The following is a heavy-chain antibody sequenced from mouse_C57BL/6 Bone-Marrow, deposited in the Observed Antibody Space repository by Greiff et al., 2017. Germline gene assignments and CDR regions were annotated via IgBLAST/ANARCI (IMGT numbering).Heavy chain of an antibody. V-gene: IGHV1-82*01. J-gene: IGHJ2*01. CDR1: GYAFSSSW. CDR2: IDPGDGDT. D-gene: IGHD4-1*01. Sequence: VQLEESGPELVKPGASVKISCKASGYAFSSSWMNWVKQRPGKGLEWIGRIDPGDGDTNYNGKFKGKATLTADKSSSTAYMQLSSLTSEDSAVYFCARRDATGGRPNWDYFDCWGQGTTLTVSS. CDR3: ARRDATGGRPNWDYFDC.